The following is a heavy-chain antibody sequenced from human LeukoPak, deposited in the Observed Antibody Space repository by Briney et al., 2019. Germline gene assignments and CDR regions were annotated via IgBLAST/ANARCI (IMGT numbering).Heavy chain of an antibody. J-gene: IGHJ6*02. V-gene: IGHV4-59*01. CDR3: ARVGYCSSTSCYKGKDYYYYYGMDV. Sequence: PSETLSLTCTVSGGSISSYYWSRIRQPPGKGLEWIGYIYYSGSTNYNPSLKSRVTISVDTSKNQFSLKLSSVTAADTAVYYCARVGYCSSTSCYKGKDYYYYYGMDVWGQGTTVTVSS. CDR1: GGSISSYY. D-gene: IGHD2-2*02. CDR2: IYYSGST.